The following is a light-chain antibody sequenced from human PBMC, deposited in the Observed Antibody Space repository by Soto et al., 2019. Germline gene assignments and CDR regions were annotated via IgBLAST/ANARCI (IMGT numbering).Light chain of an antibody. V-gene: IGKV1-5*01. J-gene: IGKJ3*01. CDR3: QQYDVYPFT. CDR1: HGISSW. Sequence: DLQMPQSPSPLSASVGDSVTITCRASHGISSWLAWYQQKPGKAPKVLIYDASSLESGVPSRFSGSGSGTDFTLTISSLQPDDFATYDGQQYDVYPFTFGPGTKVDFK. CDR2: DAS.